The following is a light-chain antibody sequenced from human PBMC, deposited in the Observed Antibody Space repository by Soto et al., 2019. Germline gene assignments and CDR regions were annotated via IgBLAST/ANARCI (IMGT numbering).Light chain of an antibody. CDR3: SSYTSSTTVV. Sequence: QSALTQPASMSGSPGQSITISCTGTSSDVGGSNSVSWYQQHPGKAPKLMIYDVTNRPSWVSTRFSGSKSGNTASLTISGLQAEDAADYYCSSYTSSTTVVFGGGTKVT. CDR2: DVT. CDR1: SSDVGGSNS. V-gene: IGLV2-14*03. J-gene: IGLJ2*01.